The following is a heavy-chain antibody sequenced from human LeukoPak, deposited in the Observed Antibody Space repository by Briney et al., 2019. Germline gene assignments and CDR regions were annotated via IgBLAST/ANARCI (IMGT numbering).Heavy chain of an antibody. CDR2: IYYGGST. CDR3: ASGISSSWYLDY. CDR1: GGSTSSHY. D-gene: IGHD6-13*01. J-gene: IGHJ4*02. V-gene: IGHV4-59*11. Sequence: SETLSLTCTISGGSTSSHYRSWIRQPPGKVLEWIGYIYYGGSTYYNPSLKSRVTISVATSKNQFSLKLSSVTAADTAVYYCASGISSSWYLDYWGQGTLVTVSS.